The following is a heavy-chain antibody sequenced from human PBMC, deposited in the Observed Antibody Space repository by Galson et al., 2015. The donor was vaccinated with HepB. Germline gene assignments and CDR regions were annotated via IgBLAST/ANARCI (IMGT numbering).Heavy chain of an antibody. J-gene: IGHJ1*01. CDR2: IIPILGIA. V-gene: IGHV1-69*04. Sequence: SVKVSCKASGGTLSSYAISWVRQAPGQGLEWMGRIIPILGIANYAQKFQGRVTITADKSTSTAYMELSSLRSEDTAVYYCAREFKVGPPTRASGYFQHWGQGTLVTVSS. D-gene: IGHD1-26*01. CDR3: AREFKVGPPTRASGYFQH. CDR1: GGTLSSYA.